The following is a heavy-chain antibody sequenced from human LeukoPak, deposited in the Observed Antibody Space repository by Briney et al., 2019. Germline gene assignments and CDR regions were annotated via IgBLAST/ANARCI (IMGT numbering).Heavy chain of an antibody. CDR1: GFTVSSDY. D-gene: IGHD6-19*01. CDR3: ARERDSSGFETY. CDR2: IYSGGST. Sequence: TGGSLRLSCAASGFTVSSDYMSWVRQAPGKGLEWVSVIYSGGSTYYADSVKGRFTISRDNSKNTLYLQMNSLRAEDTAVYYCARERDSSGFETYWGQGTLVTVSS. J-gene: IGHJ4*02. V-gene: IGHV3-53*01.